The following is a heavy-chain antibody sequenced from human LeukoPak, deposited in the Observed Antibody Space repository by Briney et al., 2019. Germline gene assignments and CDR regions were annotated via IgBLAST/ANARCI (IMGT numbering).Heavy chain of an antibody. CDR2: INPSGGST. CDR1: GYTFTSYY. V-gene: IGHV1-46*01. CDR3: ARAYSSSWYGGVYYFDY. Sequence: ASVKVSSKASGYTFTSYYMHWVRQAPGQGLEWMGIINPSGGSTSYAQKFQGRVTMTRDTSTSTVYMELSSLRSEDTAVYYCARAYSSSWYGGVYYFDYWGQGTLVTVSS. J-gene: IGHJ4*02. D-gene: IGHD6-13*01.